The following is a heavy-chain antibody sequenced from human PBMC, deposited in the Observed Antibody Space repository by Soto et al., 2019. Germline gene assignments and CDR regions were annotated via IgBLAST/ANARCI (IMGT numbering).Heavy chain of an antibody. J-gene: IGHJ6*01. V-gene: IGHV3-30*04. CDR1: GFTFSTYA. CDR3: ARDRERTAAGTYFYYQYGMDV. CDR2: ISSDGSDK. D-gene: IGHD6-13*01. Sequence: VQLVESGGSVVQPGRSLRLSCAASGFTFSTYALYWVRQAPGKGLEWVAVISSDGSDKDYADSVKGRFTISRDNSMHTLYLQMNSLRTEDTAVYYCARDRERTAAGTYFYYQYGMDVW.